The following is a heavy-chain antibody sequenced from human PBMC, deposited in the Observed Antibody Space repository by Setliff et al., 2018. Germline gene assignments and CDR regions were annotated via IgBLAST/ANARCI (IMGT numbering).Heavy chain of an antibody. CDR3: ARDGPHCVTSSCPGAWFDP. CDR2: IYSSGNI. CDR1: GAPISSYY. J-gene: IGHJ5*02. V-gene: IGHV4-4*09. Sequence: PSETLSLTCTVSGAPISSYYWSWIRQPPGEGLEWIGYIYSSGNIKYNPSLKSRVTISLDTSKNQFSPKLSSVTAADTAVYYCARDGPHCVTSSCPGAWFDPWGQGILVTVSS. D-gene: IGHD2-2*01.